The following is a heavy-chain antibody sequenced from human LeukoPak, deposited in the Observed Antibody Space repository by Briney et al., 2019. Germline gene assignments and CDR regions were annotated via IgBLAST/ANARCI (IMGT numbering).Heavy chain of an antibody. CDR1: GFTFSSYA. CDR2: ISGSGGST. Sequence: GGSLRLSCAASGFTFSSYAMSWVRQAPGKGPEWFSAISGSGGSTYYADSVKGRFTISRDNSKNTLYLQMNSLRAEDTAVYYCAKDLPHYYDSSGYRRVDYWGQGTLVTVSS. D-gene: IGHD3-22*01. CDR3: AKDLPHYYDSSGYRRVDY. V-gene: IGHV3-23*01. J-gene: IGHJ4*02.